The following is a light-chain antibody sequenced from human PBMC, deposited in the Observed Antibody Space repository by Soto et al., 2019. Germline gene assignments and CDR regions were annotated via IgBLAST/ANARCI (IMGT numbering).Light chain of an antibody. CDR1: SSDVGGYNY. CDR2: EVS. J-gene: IGLJ1*01. CDR3: SSYRGSSTAFV. V-gene: IGLV2-14*01. Sequence: QSALTQPASVSGSPGQSITISCTGSSSDVGGYNYVSWYRQHPGKAPQLMIYEVSNRPSGISHRFSGSQSDNTASLTISGLQAEDEADYYCSSYRGSSTAFVFGSGTKLTVL.